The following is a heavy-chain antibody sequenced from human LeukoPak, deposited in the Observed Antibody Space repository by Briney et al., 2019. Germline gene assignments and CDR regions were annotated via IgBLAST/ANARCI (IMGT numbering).Heavy chain of an antibody. CDR1: GGSISSGDYY. Sequence: SETLSLTRTVSGGSISSGDYYWRWIRQPLGKGLEWIGYIYYSGSTYYNPSLKSRVTISVDTSKNQFSLKLSSVTAADTAVCYCARHPMGYSSSWLGYYYYGMDVWGQGTTVTVSS. V-gene: IGHV4-30-4*01. CDR2: IYYSGST. D-gene: IGHD6-13*01. CDR3: ARHPMGYSSSWLGYYYYGMDV. J-gene: IGHJ6*02.